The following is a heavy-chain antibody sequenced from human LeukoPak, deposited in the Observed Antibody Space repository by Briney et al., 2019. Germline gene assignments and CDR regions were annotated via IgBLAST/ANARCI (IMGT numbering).Heavy chain of an antibody. J-gene: IGHJ4*02. V-gene: IGHV1-2*06. Sequence: ASVKVSCKASGYTFTGYYMHWVRQAPGQGLEWMGRINPNSGGTNYAQKFQGRVTMTRDTSISTAYMELSRLRSDDTAVYYCARVAIYCGGDCYCDYWGQGTLVTVSS. D-gene: IGHD2-21*02. CDR2: INPNSGGT. CDR1: GYTFTGYY. CDR3: ARVAIYCGGDCYCDY.